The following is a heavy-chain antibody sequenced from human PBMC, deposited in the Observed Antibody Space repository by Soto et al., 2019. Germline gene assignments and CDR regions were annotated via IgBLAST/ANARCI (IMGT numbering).Heavy chain of an antibody. Sequence: EVQLVESGGGLVQPGGSLRLSCAASGFTFSSYSMNWVRQAPGKGLEWVSYISSRSTSKYYEDSVRGRFTISRDNAKNSLYLQMNSLRDEDTAVYYCARDYLYAFDSWGHGTMVTVSP. J-gene: IGHJ3*02. CDR2: ISSRSTSK. CDR1: GFTFSSYS. V-gene: IGHV3-48*02. CDR3: ARDYLYAFDS.